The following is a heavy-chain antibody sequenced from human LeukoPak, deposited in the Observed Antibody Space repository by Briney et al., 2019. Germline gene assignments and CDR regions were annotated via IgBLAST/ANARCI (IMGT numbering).Heavy chain of an antibody. V-gene: IGHV3-15*01. D-gene: IGHD2-2*01. CDR1: GFTFSNAW. J-gene: IGHJ4*02. CDR2: IKSKTDSGTT. Sequence: GGSLRLSCAASGFTFSNAWMSWVRQAPGEGLEWVGRIKSKTDSGTTDYAAPVKGRFTISRDDSKNTLYLQMNSLKFEDTAVYYCTTAPAKSDYWGQGTLVTVSS. CDR3: TTAPAKSDY.